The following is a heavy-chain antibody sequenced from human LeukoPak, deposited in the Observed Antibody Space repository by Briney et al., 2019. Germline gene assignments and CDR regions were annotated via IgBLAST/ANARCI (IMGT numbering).Heavy chain of an antibody. V-gene: IGHV4-34*01. CDR2: IYHSGRT. J-gene: IGHJ3*02. D-gene: IGHD1-1*01. Sequence: KTSETLSLTCAVYGVSFSYYYWNWIRQPPGKGLEWIGEIYHSGRTYYNPALKSRVTMSVDMSKNQFSLRLTSVAAADTAVYYCASIPTNGGNAFDIWGQGTMVTVSS. CDR3: ASIPTNGGNAFDI. CDR1: GVSFSYYY.